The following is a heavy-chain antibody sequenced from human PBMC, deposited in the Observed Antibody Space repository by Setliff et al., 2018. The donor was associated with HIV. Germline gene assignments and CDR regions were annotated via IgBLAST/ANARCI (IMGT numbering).Heavy chain of an antibody. D-gene: IGHD5-12*01. CDR2: INYSGYT. CDR1: GDSISSDSYY. CDR3: ARLFQWMSYSFDI. J-gene: IGHJ3*02. V-gene: IGHV4-39*01. Sequence: PSETLSLTCTVSGDSISSDSYYWGWIRQSPGKGLEWIASINYSGYTYHNPSLKTRVTISIDTSKSQFSLKLNSVTAADTGVYYCARLFQWMSYSFDIWGQGTVVTVS.